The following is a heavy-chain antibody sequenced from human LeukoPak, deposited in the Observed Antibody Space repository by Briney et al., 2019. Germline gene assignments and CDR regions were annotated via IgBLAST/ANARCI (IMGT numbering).Heavy chain of an antibody. V-gene: IGHV3-21*05. CDR2: ISSTSSYI. CDR3: ARVSQWLVPY. D-gene: IGHD6-19*01. CDR1: GFTFSSYG. Sequence: PGRSLRLSCAASGFTFSSYGMHWVRQAPGKGLEWVSYISSTSSYINYADSVKGRFTISRDNAKNSLFLQMNSLRAEDTAVYYCARVSQWLVPYWGQGTLVTVSS. J-gene: IGHJ4*02.